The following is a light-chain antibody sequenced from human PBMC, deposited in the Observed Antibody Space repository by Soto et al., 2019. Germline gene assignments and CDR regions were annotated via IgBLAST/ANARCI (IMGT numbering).Light chain of an antibody. Sequence: DIQLTQSPSSLSASVGDRVTITCRASQAISSYLAWYQQKPGKVPELLIYATSTLQSGAPSRFSGSGSGTDFTLTISSLQPEDVATYYCRKYNHAPAFGGGTKVEIK. J-gene: IGKJ4*01. V-gene: IGKV1-27*01. CDR3: RKYNHAPA. CDR1: QAISSY. CDR2: ATS.